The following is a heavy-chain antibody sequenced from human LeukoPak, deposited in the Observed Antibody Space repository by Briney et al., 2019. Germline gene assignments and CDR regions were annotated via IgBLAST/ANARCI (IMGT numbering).Heavy chain of an antibody. V-gene: IGHV4-4*09. D-gene: IGHD3-10*01. Sequence: SVTLSFTGTGAAGTISSYYWSWLGHGPGNELEWIGYIYTSGSTNYNPSLKSRVTISVDPSKNQFSLKLSSVTAADTAVYYCAGLGTQGAFDIWGQGTMVTVSS. CDR2: IYTSGST. J-gene: IGHJ3*02. CDR1: AGTISSYY. CDR3: AGLGTQGAFDI.